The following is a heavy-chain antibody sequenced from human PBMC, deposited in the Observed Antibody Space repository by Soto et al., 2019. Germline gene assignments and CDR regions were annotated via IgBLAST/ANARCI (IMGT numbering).Heavy chain of an antibody. Sequence: PGGSLRLSCAASGFTFTNYGMHWVRQAPGKGLEWVAVISYDGRKTYYADSVKGRFTISRDNSKNTLYLQMNSLRAEDTAVYYCAREYGITGTTFDYWGQGTLVTVSS. D-gene: IGHD1-7*01. J-gene: IGHJ4*02. V-gene: IGHV3-30*03. CDR2: ISYDGRKT. CDR1: GFTFTNYG. CDR3: AREYGITGTTFDY.